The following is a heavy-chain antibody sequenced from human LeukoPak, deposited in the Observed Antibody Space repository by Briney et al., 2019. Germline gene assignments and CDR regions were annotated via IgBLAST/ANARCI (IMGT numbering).Heavy chain of an antibody. CDR2: INPNSGGT. J-gene: IGHJ4*02. V-gene: IGHV1-2*02. D-gene: IGHD5-18*01. CDR3: ARDDGEYRYGYVDY. CDR1: GYTFTGYY. Sequence: GASVKVSCKASGYTFTGYYMHWVRQAPGQGLEWMGWINPNSGGTNYAQKFQGRVTMTRDTSISTAYMELSRLRSDDTAVYYCARDDGEYRYGYVDYWGQGTLVTVSS.